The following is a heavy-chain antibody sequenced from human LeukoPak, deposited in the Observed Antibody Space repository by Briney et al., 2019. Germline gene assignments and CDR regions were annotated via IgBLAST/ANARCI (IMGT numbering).Heavy chain of an antibody. Sequence: PGGSLRLSCAASGSTFSSNTMNWVRQAPGKGLEWVSSISSDGIHTFYADPVKGRFTISRDNAKNSLYLQMNSLRDEDTAVYYCSKGRPRSSFDYWGQGILVTVSS. CDR2: ISSDGIHT. CDR3: SKGRPRSSFDY. D-gene: IGHD6-6*01. J-gene: IGHJ4*02. CDR1: GSTFSSNT. V-gene: IGHV3-21*01.